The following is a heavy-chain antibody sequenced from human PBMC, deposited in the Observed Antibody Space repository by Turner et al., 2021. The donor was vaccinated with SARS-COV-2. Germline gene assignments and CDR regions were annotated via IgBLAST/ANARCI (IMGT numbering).Heavy chain of an antibody. D-gene: IGHD2-8*01. CDR3: ARALINYCTNGVYFPFDP. Sequence: QVQLVESGGGVVQPGRSLRLSCAASGFPFSSYAMHWVRQAPGKGLEWVAVISYDGSNKYYADSVKGRFTISRDNSKNTLYLQMNSLRAEDTAVYYCARALINYCTNGVYFPFDPWGQGTLVTVSS. V-gene: IGHV3-30-3*01. CDR2: ISYDGSNK. CDR1: GFPFSSYA. J-gene: IGHJ5*02.